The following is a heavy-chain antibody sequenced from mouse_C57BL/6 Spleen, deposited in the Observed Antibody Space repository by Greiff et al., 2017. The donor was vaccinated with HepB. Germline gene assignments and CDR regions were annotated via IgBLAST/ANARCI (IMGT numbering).Heavy chain of an antibody. CDR3: ARRGISDYDGAWFAY. CDR2: IDPNSGGT. J-gene: IGHJ3*01. CDR1: GYTFTSYW. V-gene: IGHV1-72*01. D-gene: IGHD2-4*01. Sequence: QVQLKQPGAELVKPGASVKLSCKASGYTFTSYWMHWVKQSPGRGLEWIGRIDPNSGGTKYNEKFKSKATLTVDKPSSTAYMQLSSLTSEDSAVYYCARRGISDYDGAWFAYWGQGTLVTVSA.